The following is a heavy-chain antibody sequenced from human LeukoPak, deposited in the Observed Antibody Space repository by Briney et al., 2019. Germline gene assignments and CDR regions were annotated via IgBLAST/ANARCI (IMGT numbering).Heavy chain of an antibody. CDR1: GFSFSGYA. Sequence: GGSLRLSCIASGFSFSGYAMSWVRQAPVKGLEWVSAISGGGDSAYYADSVQGRFTISRDNSKNTLYLQMNSLRAEDTAVYYCPRKYDSSGYFDYWGQGTLVTVSS. CDR3: PRKYDSSGYFDY. CDR2: ISGGGDSA. J-gene: IGHJ4*02. V-gene: IGHV3-23*01. D-gene: IGHD3-22*01.